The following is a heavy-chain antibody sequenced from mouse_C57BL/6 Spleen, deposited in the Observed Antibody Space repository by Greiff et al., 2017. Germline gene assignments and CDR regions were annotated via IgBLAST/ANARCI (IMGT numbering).Heavy chain of an antibody. CDR1: GYSFTDYN. V-gene: IGHV1-39*01. D-gene: IGHD1-1*01. CDR3: ARGYYGSSPYFDY. Sequence: VKLQQSGPELVKPGATVKISCKASGYSFTDYNMNWVKQSNGKSLEWIGVITPNYGTTSYNQKFKGKATLTVDQSSSTAYMQLNSLTSVDSAVYYCARGYYGSSPYFDYWGPGTTRTVSS. J-gene: IGHJ2*01. CDR2: ITPNYGTT.